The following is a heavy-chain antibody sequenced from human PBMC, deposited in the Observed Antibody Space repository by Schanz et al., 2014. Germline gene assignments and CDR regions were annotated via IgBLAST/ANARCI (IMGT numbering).Heavy chain of an antibody. J-gene: IGHJ4*02. CDR2: INQDGSDK. D-gene: IGHD3-22*01. CDR1: GFTFGTFW. Sequence: EVQLVESGGGLLQPGGSLRLSCAASGFTFGTFWMSWVRQAPGKGLEWVANINQDGSDKSYVDSVKGRFTISRDNSKNTLYLQMNSLRTEDTAVYFCAKSYDTSGYSGFDYWGQGTLVTVSS. V-gene: IGHV3-7*01. CDR3: AKSYDTSGYSGFDY.